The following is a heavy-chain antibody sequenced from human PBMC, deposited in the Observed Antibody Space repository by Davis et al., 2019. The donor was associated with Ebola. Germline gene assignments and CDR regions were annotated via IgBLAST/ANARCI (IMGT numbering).Heavy chain of an antibody. CDR1: GFTFSSYA. Sequence: GESLKISCAASGFTFSSYAMSWVRQAPGKGLEWVSAISGSGGSTYYADSVKGRFTISRDNSKNTLYLQMSSLRAEDTAVYYCAREGSSSWYGYYYYGMDVWGQGTTVTVSS. CDR2: ISGSGGST. V-gene: IGHV3-23*01. CDR3: AREGSSSWYGYYYYGMDV. J-gene: IGHJ6*02. D-gene: IGHD6-13*01.